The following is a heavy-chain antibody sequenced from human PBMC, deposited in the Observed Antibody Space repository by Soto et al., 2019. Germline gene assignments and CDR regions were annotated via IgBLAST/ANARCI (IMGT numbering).Heavy chain of an antibody. CDR3: AREGWRYYYDSSGYFGYYFDY. Sequence: QVQLVQSGAEVQKPGSSVKVSCKASGGTFSSYAISWVRQAPGQGLEWMGGIIPIFGTANYAQKFQGRVTITADESTSTAYMELSRLRSEDTAVYYCAREGWRYYYDSSGYFGYYFDYWGQGTLVTVSS. V-gene: IGHV1-69*01. CDR1: GGTFSSYA. J-gene: IGHJ4*02. D-gene: IGHD3-22*01. CDR2: IIPIFGTA.